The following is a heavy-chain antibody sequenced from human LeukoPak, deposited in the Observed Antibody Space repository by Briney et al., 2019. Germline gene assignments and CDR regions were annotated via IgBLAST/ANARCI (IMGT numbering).Heavy chain of an antibody. Sequence: GGSLRLSCAASGFTFSGSAMHWVRQAPGKGLEWVSAISGSGGSTYYADSVKGRFTISRDNSKNTLYLQMNSLRAEDTAVYYCAKEKPDDYYDSTSYDAFDIWGQGTMVTVSS. CDR3: AKEKPDDYYDSTSYDAFDI. V-gene: IGHV3-23*01. D-gene: IGHD3-22*01. CDR2: ISGSGGST. J-gene: IGHJ3*02. CDR1: GFTFSGSA.